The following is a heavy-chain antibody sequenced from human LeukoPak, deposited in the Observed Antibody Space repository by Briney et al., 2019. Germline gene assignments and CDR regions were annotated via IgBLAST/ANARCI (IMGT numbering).Heavy chain of an antibody. Sequence: PGGSLRLSCAASGFTFSSYAMSWVRQAPGKGLEWVSAISGSGGSTDYADSVKGRFTISRDNSKNTLYLQMNSLRAEDTAVYYCARDDSYGYLEFGAFDIWGQGTMVTVSS. D-gene: IGHD5-18*01. J-gene: IGHJ3*02. CDR1: GFTFSSYA. CDR2: ISGSGGST. CDR3: ARDDSYGYLEFGAFDI. V-gene: IGHV3-23*01.